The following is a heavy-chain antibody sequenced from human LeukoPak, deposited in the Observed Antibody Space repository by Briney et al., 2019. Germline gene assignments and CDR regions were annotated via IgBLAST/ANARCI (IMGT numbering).Heavy chain of an antibody. Sequence: PGGSLRLSCVASGFTFGKYWMSWVRQAPGKGLEWVANIKLDGSEKNYVDSVKGRFTISRDNTKNTLFLQMNSLRAEDTAVYYCARRGTGHGMDVWGQGTTVIVSS. D-gene: IGHD1-1*01. V-gene: IGHV3-7*01. CDR1: GFTFGKYW. J-gene: IGHJ6*02. CDR3: ARRGTGHGMDV. CDR2: IKLDGSEK.